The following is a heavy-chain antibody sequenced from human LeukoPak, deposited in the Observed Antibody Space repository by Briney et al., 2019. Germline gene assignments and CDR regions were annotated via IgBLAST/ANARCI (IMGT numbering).Heavy chain of an antibody. CDR2: IYHSGST. V-gene: IGHV4-59*01. J-gene: IGHJ4*02. CDR1: GSSISNYC. CDR3: ARDPGSEGIDY. Sequence: SETLSLTCTVSGSSISNYCWSWIRQPPGKGPEWIGYIYHSGSTNYNPSLRSRVTISVDTSRNHFSLKLRSVTAADTAVYYCARDPGSEGIDYWGQGTLVTVSS.